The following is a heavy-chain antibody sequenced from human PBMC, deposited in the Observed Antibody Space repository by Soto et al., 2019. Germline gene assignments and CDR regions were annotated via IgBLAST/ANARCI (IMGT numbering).Heavy chain of an antibody. CDR3: TTDQGRDGYNF. J-gene: IGHJ4*02. CDR2: IKSKTDGGTT. Sequence: EVQLVESGGGLVKPGGSLRLSCAASGFTFSNAWMSWVRQAPGKGLEWVGRIKSKTDGGTTDYAASVKGRFTISRDDSKNTLYLQMNSLKTEGTAVYYCTTDQGRDGYNFWGQGTLVTVSS. D-gene: IGHD5-12*01. CDR1: GFTFSNAW. V-gene: IGHV3-15*01.